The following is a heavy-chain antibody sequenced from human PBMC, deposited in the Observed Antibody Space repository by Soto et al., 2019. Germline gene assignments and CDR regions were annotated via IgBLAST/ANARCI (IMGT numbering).Heavy chain of an antibody. J-gene: IGHJ4*02. CDR2: ISYDGSNK. V-gene: IGHV3-30*18. D-gene: IGHD1-7*01. Sequence: GSLRLSWADSGFTFSSYGMYWVRQAPGKGLEWVAVISYDGSNKYYADSVKGRFTISRDNSKNTLYLQMNSLRAEDTAVYYCAKDGQLELPGDYFDYWGQGTLVTVSS. CDR3: AKDGQLELPGDYFDY. CDR1: GFTFSSYG.